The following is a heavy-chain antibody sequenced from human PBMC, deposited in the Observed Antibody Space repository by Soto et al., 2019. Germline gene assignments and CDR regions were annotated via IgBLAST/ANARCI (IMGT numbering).Heavy chain of an antibody. V-gene: IGHV3-30*18. CDR1: GFTFSSYG. Sequence: QVQLVESGGGVVQPGRSLRLSCAASGFTFSSYGMHWVRQAPGKGLEWVAVISYDGSNKYYADSVKGRFTISGDNSKNTLYLQMNSLRAEDTAVYYCAKGPYYGDYGEGYFDYWGQGTLVTVSS. D-gene: IGHD4-17*01. J-gene: IGHJ4*02. CDR2: ISYDGSNK. CDR3: AKGPYYGDYGEGYFDY.